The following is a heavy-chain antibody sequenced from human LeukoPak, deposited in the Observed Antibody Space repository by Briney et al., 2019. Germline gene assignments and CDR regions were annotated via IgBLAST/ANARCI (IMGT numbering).Heavy chain of an antibody. CDR3: TKGTTVAHYYFDY. V-gene: IGHV3-23*01. CDR2: ISGSGGST. CDR1: GFTFSSYA. Sequence: PGGSLRLSCAASGFTFSSYAMSWVRQAPGKGLEWVSCISGSGGSTYYAESVKGRFTISRDNSKNTLYLQMNSLRAEDTAVYYCTKGTTVAHYYFDYWGQGTLVTVSS. D-gene: IGHD4-23*01. J-gene: IGHJ4*02.